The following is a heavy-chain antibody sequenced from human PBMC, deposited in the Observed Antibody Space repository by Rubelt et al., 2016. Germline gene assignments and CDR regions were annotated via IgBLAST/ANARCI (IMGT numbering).Heavy chain of an antibody. CDR1: GYTFTSYG. Sequence: QVQLVQSGAEVKKPGASVKVSCKASGYTFTSYGISWVRRAPGQGLEWMGWIRAYDGNTNYAQKLQGRVTMTTDTSTSTAYMELRSLRSDDTAVYYCARSKDTAMVTDADWYFDLWGRGTLVTVSS. D-gene: IGHD5-18*01. CDR2: IRAYDGNT. V-gene: IGHV1-18*01. CDR3: ARSKDTAMVTDADWYFDL. J-gene: IGHJ2*01.